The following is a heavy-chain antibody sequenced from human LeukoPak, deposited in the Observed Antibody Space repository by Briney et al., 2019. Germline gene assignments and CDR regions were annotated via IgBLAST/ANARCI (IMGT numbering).Heavy chain of an antibody. Sequence: PGGSLRLSCAASGFTFSSYSMNWVRQAPGKGLEWVSSISSSSYIYYADSVKGRFTISRDNAKNSLYLQMNSLRAEDTAVYYCARGVASLRHSYYFDYWGQGTLVTVSS. CDR2: ISSSSYI. D-gene: IGHD3-16*01. CDR1: GFTFSSYS. V-gene: IGHV3-21*01. CDR3: ARGVASLRHSYYFDY. J-gene: IGHJ4*02.